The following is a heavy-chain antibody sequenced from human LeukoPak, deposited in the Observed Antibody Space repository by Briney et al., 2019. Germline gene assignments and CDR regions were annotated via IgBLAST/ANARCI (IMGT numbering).Heavy chain of an antibody. V-gene: IGHV4-61*08. D-gene: IGHD5-12*01. J-gene: IGHJ4*02. Sequence: SETLSLTCTVSGTSVSSADYRWSWIRQPPGKGLEWIGFIDHSSITKYNKYNPSLTSRVTISLDTPKNQFSLKLNSMTAADTAVYYCARRVAINPKYCFDYWGQGALVTVSS. CDR3: ARRVAINPKYCFDY. CDR2: IDHSSIT. CDR1: GTSVSSADYR.